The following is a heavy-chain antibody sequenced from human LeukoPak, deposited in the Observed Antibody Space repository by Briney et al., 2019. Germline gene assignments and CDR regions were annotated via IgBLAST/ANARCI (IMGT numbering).Heavy chain of an antibody. CDR3: ARDIKDYQLPRLGYCSGGSCYPYYYYGMDV. CDR1: GYTFTSYG. CDR2: ISAYNGNT. Sequence: GASVKVSCKASGYTFTSYGISWVRQAPGQGLEWMGWISAYNGNTNYAQKLQGRVTMTTDTSTSTAYMELRSLRSDDTAVYYCARDIKDYQLPRLGYCSGGSCYPYYYYGMDVWGQGTTVTVSS. J-gene: IGHJ6*02. V-gene: IGHV1-18*01. D-gene: IGHD2-15*01.